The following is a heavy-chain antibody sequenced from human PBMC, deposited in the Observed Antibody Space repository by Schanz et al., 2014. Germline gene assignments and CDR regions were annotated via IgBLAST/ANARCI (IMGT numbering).Heavy chain of an antibody. CDR1: GFDFNSYS. J-gene: IGHJ4*02. Sequence: EVRLVESGGGLVQPGGSLRLSCEASGFDFNSYSMNWVRQVPGKGLEWVSTISASGGSTYYADSVKGRFTISRDNSKTTLYLQMNSLRAEDTAVYYCARDSRPNYDFLTAYYSIDYWGQGTLVTVSS. CDR2: ISASGGST. V-gene: IGHV3-23*04. CDR3: ARDSRPNYDFLTAYYSIDY. D-gene: IGHD3-9*01.